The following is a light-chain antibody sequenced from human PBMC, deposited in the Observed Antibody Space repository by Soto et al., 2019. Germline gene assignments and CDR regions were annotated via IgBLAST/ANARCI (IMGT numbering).Light chain of an antibody. CDR1: SSDVGGYNY. CDR2: DVS. V-gene: IGLV2-14*01. Sequence: QSALTQPASVSGSPGQSITISCTGTSSDVGGYNYVSWYQQHPGKAPKLMIYDVSNRPSGVSNRFSGSKSGNMASLTISGRQAEDEADYYCSSYTSSSTVFGGGTKLTVL. J-gene: IGLJ2*01. CDR3: SSYTSSSTV.